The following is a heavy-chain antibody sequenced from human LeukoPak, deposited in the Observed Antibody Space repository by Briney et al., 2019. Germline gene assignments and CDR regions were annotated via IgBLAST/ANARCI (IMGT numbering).Heavy chain of an antibody. CDR2: INPNSGGT. V-gene: IGHV1-2*02. Sequence: GASVKVSCKASGYTFTGYYMHWVRQAPGQGLEWMGWINPNSGGTNYAQKFQGRVTMTRDTSISTAYMELSRLRSDDTAVYYCAWGAGGLERPYNRFDPWGQGTLVTVSS. CDR3: AWGAGGLERPYNRFDP. D-gene: IGHD1-1*01. CDR1: GYTFTGYY. J-gene: IGHJ5*02.